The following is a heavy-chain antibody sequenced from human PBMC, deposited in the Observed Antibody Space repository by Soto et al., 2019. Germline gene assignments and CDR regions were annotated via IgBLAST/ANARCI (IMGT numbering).Heavy chain of an antibody. D-gene: IGHD5-12*01. V-gene: IGHV1-69*08. CDR1: GDIFDSLT. J-gene: IGHJ6*03. Sequence: QVQLVQSGAEMKKPGSSVKVSCQASGDIFDSLTINWVRQAPGQGLEWMGRIIPVLGMANYAQKFQGRVTIIADKSTSTVYMELSSLTSEDTAVYYCARELGGDDYLYYYSYMDVWGEGTTVTVSS. CDR2: IIPVLGMA. CDR3: ARELGGDDYLYYYSYMDV.